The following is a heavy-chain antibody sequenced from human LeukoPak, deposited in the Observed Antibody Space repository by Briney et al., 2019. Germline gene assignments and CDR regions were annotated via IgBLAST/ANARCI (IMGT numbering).Heavy chain of an antibody. Sequence: HPGGSLRLSCAASGFTFSGYAMSWVRQAPGKGLEWVSAISGSGGSTYYADSVKGRFTISRDNSKNTQYLQMNSLRAEDTAVYYCAKDRRGSCFDYWGQGTLVTVSS. J-gene: IGHJ4*02. CDR2: ISGSGGST. D-gene: IGHD1-14*01. V-gene: IGHV3-23*01. CDR1: GFTFSGYA. CDR3: AKDRRGSCFDY.